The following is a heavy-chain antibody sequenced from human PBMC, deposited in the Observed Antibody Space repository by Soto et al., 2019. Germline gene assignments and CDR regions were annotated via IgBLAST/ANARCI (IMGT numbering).Heavy chain of an antibody. CDR3: ARSITGWAFDI. CDR1: GFSFSDYY. CDR2: ISTSGRTI. Sequence: TGGSLRLSCAASGFSFSDYYIHWIRQAPGKGLEWVSYISTSGRTIYYADSVKGRFTISRDNAKNSLYLQMNSLRAEDTAVYYCARSITGWAFDIWGQGTMVTVSS. J-gene: IGHJ3*02. D-gene: IGHD3-10*01. V-gene: IGHV3-11*01.